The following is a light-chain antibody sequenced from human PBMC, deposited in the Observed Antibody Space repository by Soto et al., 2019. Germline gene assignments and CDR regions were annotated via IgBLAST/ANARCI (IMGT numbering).Light chain of an antibody. CDR2: DAS. Sequence: EVVLTQSPATLSLSPGERVILSCSASQSVSSHLAWYQQKPGQAPRLLINDASNRAAGVPARFSGSGSETDVTLTISSLEPEDFAVYYCQQRSHWPLTFGGGTKVEIK. J-gene: IGKJ4*01. CDR1: QSVSSH. CDR3: QQRSHWPLT. V-gene: IGKV3-11*01.